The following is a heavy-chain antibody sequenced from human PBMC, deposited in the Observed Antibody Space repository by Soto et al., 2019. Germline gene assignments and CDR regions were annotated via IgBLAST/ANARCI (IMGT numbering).Heavy chain of an antibody. V-gene: IGHV4-61*01. CDR2: IYYSGST. CDR1: GGSVSSGSYY. J-gene: IGHJ5*02. Sequence: KPSETLSLTCTVSGGSVSSGSYYWSWIRQPPGKGLEWIGYIYYSGSTNYNPSLKSRVTISVDTSKNQFSLKLSSVAAADTAVYYCARAQVAAAGANWFDPWGQGTLVTVSS. CDR3: ARAQVAAAGANWFDP. D-gene: IGHD6-13*01.